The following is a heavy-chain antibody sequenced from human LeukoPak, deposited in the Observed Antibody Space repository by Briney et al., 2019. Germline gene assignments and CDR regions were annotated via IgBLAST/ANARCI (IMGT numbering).Heavy chain of an antibody. CDR3: AGAPEYYDFWSGYFTLDRYYFDY. Sequence: PGGSLRLSCAASGFTFSSYSMNWVRQAPGKGLEWVSSISSSSSYIYYADSVKGRFTISRDNAKNSLYLQMNSLRAEDTAVYYCAGAPEYYDFWSGYFTLDRYYFDYWGQGTLVTVSS. CDR2: ISSSSSYI. D-gene: IGHD3-3*01. J-gene: IGHJ4*02. CDR1: GFTFSSYS. V-gene: IGHV3-21*01.